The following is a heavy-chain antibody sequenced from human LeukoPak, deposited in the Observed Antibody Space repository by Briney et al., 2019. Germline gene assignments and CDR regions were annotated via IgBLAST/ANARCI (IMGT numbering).Heavy chain of an antibody. CDR3: TTSLTRGLN. Sequence: PGGSLRLSCAASGFTFSTYWMNWVRQAPGKGLEWVANIKGDGSDKKYADSVKGRFTISRDNAKNTLYQQMGSLRAEDTALYYCTTSLTRGLNWGQGALVTVSS. V-gene: IGHV3-7*01. CDR1: GFTFSTYW. CDR2: IKGDGSDK. J-gene: IGHJ4*02. D-gene: IGHD3-10*01.